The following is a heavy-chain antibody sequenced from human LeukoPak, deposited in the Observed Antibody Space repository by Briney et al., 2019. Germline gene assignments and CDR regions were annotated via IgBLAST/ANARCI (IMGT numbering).Heavy chain of an antibody. CDR3: VRDRYGLFDY. CDR1: GFTFTEYY. V-gene: IGHV3-11*01. CDR2: TSSSATTI. J-gene: IGHJ4*02. D-gene: IGHD4-17*01. Sequence: GGSLRLSCVVSGFTFTEYYMSWVRQAPGKGLEWIPSTSSSATTIEYANSVRGRFTISRDNAKNSLFLQMNSLRAEDTAVYYCVRDRYGLFDYWGQGTLVTVAS.